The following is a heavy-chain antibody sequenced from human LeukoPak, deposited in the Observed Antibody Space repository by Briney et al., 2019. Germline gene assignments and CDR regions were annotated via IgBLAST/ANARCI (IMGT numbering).Heavy chain of an antibody. D-gene: IGHD3-9*01. CDR3: ARGGRRYFDYFDY. J-gene: IGHJ4*02. CDR2: INGGNGNT. Sequence: GASVKVSCKASGYTFTSYAMHWVRQAPGQRLEWMGWINGGNGNTKHSQKFQGRVTITRDTSASTAYVHLSSLRSEDTAVYYCARGGRRYFDYFDYWGQGTLVTVSS. V-gene: IGHV1-3*01. CDR1: GYTFTSYA.